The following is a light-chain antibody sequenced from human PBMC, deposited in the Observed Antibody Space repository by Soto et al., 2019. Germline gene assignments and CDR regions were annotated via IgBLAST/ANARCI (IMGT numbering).Light chain of an antibody. CDR2: DAS. CDR3: QQYNTYPLT. CDR1: QTISNW. Sequence: DIPMTQSPSTLSASVGDRVTITCRASQTISNWLAWYQQKPGKAPKVLIFDASTLDGGVPSRFSGRRSGTDFTLTISSLQPSDFATYYCQQYNTYPLTFGGGTTVEI. V-gene: IGKV1-5*01. J-gene: IGKJ4*01.